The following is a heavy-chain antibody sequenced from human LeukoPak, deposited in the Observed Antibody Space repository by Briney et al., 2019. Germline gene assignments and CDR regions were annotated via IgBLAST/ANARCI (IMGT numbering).Heavy chain of an antibody. CDR2: ISESGAST. Sequence: GGSLRLSCSVSAFTFNTFDNFAMNWVRQAPGKGLEWVAAISESGASTYYAASVKGRFTISRDNAKNTLYLQMNSLRAEDTAVYYCARKSSSLGYYFDYWGQGTLVTVSS. CDR3: ARKSSSLGYYFDY. D-gene: IGHD6-6*01. V-gene: IGHV3-23*01. J-gene: IGHJ4*02. CDR1: AFTFNTFDNFA.